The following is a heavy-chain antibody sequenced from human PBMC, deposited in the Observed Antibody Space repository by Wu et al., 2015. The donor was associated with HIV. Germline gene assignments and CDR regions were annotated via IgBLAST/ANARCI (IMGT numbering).Heavy chain of an antibody. J-gene: IGHJ3*01. Sequence: QVQLVQSGAEVKKPGASVKVSCKASGYTFTGYYMHWVRQAPGQGLEWMGWINPNSGGTNYAQKFQGRVSMTADTSTTTVHMELRTLKSDDTAVYFCARGVRTSGGDTLDFWGQGTRVTVS. CDR3: ARGVRTSGGDTLDF. CDR2: INPNSGGT. CDR1: GYTFTGYY. D-gene: IGHD1-1*01. V-gene: IGHV1-2*02.